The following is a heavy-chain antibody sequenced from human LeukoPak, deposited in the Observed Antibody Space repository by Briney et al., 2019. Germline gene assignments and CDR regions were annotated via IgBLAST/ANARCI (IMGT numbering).Heavy chain of an antibody. CDR3: ARVRVAARPGDY. Sequence: VASVKVSCKASGGTFSSYAISWVRQAPGQGLEWMGWISAYNGNTNYAQKLQGRVTMTTDTSTSTAYMELRSLRSDDTAVYYCARVRVAARPGDYWGQGTLVTVSS. CDR1: GGTFSSYA. V-gene: IGHV1-18*01. CDR2: ISAYNGNT. D-gene: IGHD6-6*01. J-gene: IGHJ4*02.